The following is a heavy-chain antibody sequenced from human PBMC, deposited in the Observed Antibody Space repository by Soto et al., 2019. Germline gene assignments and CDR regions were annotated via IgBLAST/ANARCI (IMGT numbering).Heavy chain of an antibody. V-gene: IGHV3-53*04. CDR2: IYSGGST. D-gene: IGHD2-8*01. CDR3: ATKVGYCTNGVCYQRRDYYYMDV. Sequence: GGSLRLSCAASGFTVSSNYMSWVRQAPGKGLEWVSVIYSGGSTYYADPVKGRFTISRHNSKNTLYLQMNSLRAEDTAVYYCATKVGYCTNGVCYQRRDYYYMDVWGKGTTVTVSS. J-gene: IGHJ6*03. CDR1: GFTVSSNY.